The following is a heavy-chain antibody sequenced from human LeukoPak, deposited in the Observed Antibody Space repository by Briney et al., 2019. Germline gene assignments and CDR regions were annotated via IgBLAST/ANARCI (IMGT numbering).Heavy chain of an antibody. CDR1: TSMFSSYA. CDR3: AGGEGAAGIYDAFDF. D-gene: IGHD6-13*01. Sequence: SGGSLRLSCAASTSMFSSYAMTWVRQAPGKGLQWISTITGSGSRIYYADSVKGRFTLSRDNSKNTLHLQMNSLGAEDTAVYYCAGGEGAAGIYDAFDFWGQGTLVTVSS. CDR2: ITGSGSRI. J-gene: IGHJ3*01. V-gene: IGHV3-23*01.